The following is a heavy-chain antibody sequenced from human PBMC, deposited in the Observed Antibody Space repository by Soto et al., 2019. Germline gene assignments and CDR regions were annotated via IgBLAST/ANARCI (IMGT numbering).Heavy chain of an antibody. CDR3: ARHNEDSSSWYWFDP. CDR2: IYYSGST. CDR1: GGSISSYY. D-gene: IGHD6-13*01. V-gene: IGHV4-59*08. J-gene: IGHJ5*02. Sequence: SETLSLTCTVSGGSISSYYWSWIRQPPGKGLEWIGYIYYSGSTNYNPSLKSRVTISVDTSKNQFSLKLSSVTAADTAVYYCARHNEDSSSWYWFDPWGQGTLVTVS.